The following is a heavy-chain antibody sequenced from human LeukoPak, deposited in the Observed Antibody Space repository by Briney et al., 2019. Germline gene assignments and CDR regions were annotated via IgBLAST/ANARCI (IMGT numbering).Heavy chain of an antibody. J-gene: IGHJ4*02. D-gene: IGHD6-13*01. Sequence: TGGSLRLSCAASGFSFNDYAMHWVRQAPGKGLEWVSLISWDGGSTYYADSVKGRFTISRDNSKNSLYLQMNSLRAEDTALYYCARGEVYGSSWYRGYYFDYWGQGTLVTVSS. CDR3: ARGEVYGSSWYRGYYFDY. CDR1: GFSFNDYA. V-gene: IGHV3-43D*03. CDR2: ISWDGGST.